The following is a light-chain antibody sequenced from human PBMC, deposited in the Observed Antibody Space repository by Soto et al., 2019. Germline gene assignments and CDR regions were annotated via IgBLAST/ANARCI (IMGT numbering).Light chain of an antibody. CDR2: KNN. J-gene: IGLJ2*01. Sequence: QSVLTQPPSASGTPGQRVTISCSGSSSNIGSNYVYWHQQLPGTAPKLLIYKNNQRPSGVPDRFSGSKSGTSASLAISGLRSEDEADYYCAAWDDSLSSLVFGGGTQLTVL. CDR3: AAWDDSLSSLV. V-gene: IGLV1-47*01. CDR1: SSNIGSNY.